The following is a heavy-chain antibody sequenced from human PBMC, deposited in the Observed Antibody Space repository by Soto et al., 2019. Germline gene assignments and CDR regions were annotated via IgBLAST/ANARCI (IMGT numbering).Heavy chain of an antibody. V-gene: IGHV1-69*13. CDR2: IIPIFGTA. CDR3: ARGKEYYYGSGSYYLYYYYGMDV. J-gene: IGHJ6*02. D-gene: IGHD3-10*01. CDR1: GGTFSSYA. Sequence: SVKVSCKASGGTFSSYAISWVRQAPGQGLEWMGGIIPIFGTANYAQKFQGRVTITADESTSTAYMELSSLRSEDTAVYYCARGKEYYYGSGSYYLYYYYGMDVWGQGTTVTVSS.